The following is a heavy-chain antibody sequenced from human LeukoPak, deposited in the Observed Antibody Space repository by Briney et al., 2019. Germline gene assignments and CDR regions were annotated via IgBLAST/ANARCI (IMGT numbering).Heavy chain of an antibody. D-gene: IGHD3-10*01. Sequence: PGGSLRLSCAASGFTFRSYSMNWVRQAPGKGLEWVSSISSSSSYIYYADSVRGRFTISRDNAKNSLYLQMNSLRAEDTAVYYCARDLGEVVRGVLISWGQGTLVTVSS. CDR2: ISSSSSYI. CDR3: ARDLGEVVRGVLIS. V-gene: IGHV3-21*01. J-gene: IGHJ4*02. CDR1: GFTFRSYS.